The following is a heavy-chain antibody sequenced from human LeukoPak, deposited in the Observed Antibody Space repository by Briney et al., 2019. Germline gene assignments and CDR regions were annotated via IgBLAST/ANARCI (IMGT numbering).Heavy chain of an antibody. CDR3: ARDRGVVGTPEVLDY. Sequence: ASVKVSCKASGYTFTGYYMHWVRQAPGQGLEWMGWINPNSGGTNYAQNFQGRVTMTRDTSISTAYMELSRLRSDDTAVYYCARDRGVVGTPEVLDYWGQGTLVTVSS. D-gene: IGHD1-26*01. V-gene: IGHV1-2*02. CDR2: INPNSGGT. J-gene: IGHJ4*02. CDR1: GYTFTGYY.